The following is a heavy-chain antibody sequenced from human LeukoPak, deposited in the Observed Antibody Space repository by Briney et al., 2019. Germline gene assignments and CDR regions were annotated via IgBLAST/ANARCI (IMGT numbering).Heavy chain of an antibody. D-gene: IGHD5-12*01. CDR2: ISGTGGST. Sequence: GGSLRLSCAASGFTFTSYAMSWVRQAPGKGLEWVSAISGTGGSTYYADSVKGRFTISRDNSKNTLYLQMNSLRAEDTAVYYCAKVRMATVIFRYYYNMDVWGQGTTVTVSS. CDR3: AKVRMATVIFRYYYNMDV. CDR1: GFTFTSYA. J-gene: IGHJ6*02. V-gene: IGHV3-23*01.